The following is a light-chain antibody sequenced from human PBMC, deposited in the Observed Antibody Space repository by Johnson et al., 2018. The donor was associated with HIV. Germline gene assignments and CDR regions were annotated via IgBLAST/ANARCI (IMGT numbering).Light chain of an antibody. J-gene: IGLJ1*01. CDR2: DNN. CDR1: SSNIVNNY. V-gene: IGLV1-51*01. CDR3: GTWDSSLGAYV. Sequence: QSVLTQPPSVSAAPGQKVTISCSGSSSNIVNNYVSWYQQLPVTAPKLLIYDNNKRPSGIPDRFSGSKSGTSATLGITGLQTGDEADYYCGTWDSSLGAYVFGTGTKVTVL.